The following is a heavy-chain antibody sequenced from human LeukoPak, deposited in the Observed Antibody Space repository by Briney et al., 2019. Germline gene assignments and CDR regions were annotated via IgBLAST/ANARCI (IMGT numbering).Heavy chain of an antibody. V-gene: IGHV4-4*07. CDR3: ARPSIAPGPFDI. CDR1: GGSISSYY. J-gene: IGHJ3*02. CDR2: IYTSGST. Sequence: SETLSLTCTVSGGSISSYYWSWLRQPAGKGLEWIGRIYTSGSTNYNPSLKSRVTMSVDTSKNQFSLKLSSVTAADTAVYYCARPSIAPGPFDIWGQGTMVTVSS.